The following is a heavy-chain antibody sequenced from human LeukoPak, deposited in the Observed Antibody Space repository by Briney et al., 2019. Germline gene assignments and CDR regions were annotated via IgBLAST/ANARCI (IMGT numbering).Heavy chain of an antibody. CDR3: ARMMVRGVITNDY. J-gene: IGHJ4*02. CDR2: INPNSGGT. D-gene: IGHD3-10*01. CDR1: GYTFTGYY. V-gene: IGHV1-2*02. Sequence: ASVKVSCKASGYTFTGYYMHWVRQAPGQGLEWMGWINPNSGGTNYAQKFQGRVTMTRDTSISTAYMELSRLRSDDTAVYYCARMMVRGVITNDYWGQGTLVTVSS.